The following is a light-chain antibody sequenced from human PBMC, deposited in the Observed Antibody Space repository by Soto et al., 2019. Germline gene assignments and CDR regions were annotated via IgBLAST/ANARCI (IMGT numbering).Light chain of an antibody. Sequence: QSVLTQPPSASGTPGQRVTISCSGSSSNIGTNYVYWYQQLPGTAPKLLIYKNDQRPSGVPDRFSGSKSGTSASLAISGLRSEDEADYYCAAWDDSLSAVVFGGETKVTVL. V-gene: IGLV1-47*01. CDR2: KND. CDR1: SSNIGTNY. CDR3: AAWDDSLSAVV. J-gene: IGLJ2*01.